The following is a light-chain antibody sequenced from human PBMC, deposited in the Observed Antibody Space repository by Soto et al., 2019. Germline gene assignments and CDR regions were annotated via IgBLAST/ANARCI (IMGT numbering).Light chain of an antibody. J-gene: IGKJ4*01. V-gene: IGKV1-5*01. CDR3: QQSSDTLIT. CDR1: QSVSSW. CDR2: DAS. Sequence: DIQMTQSPSALSASVGDRVTITCRASQSVSSWLAWYQQKPGKAPKLLIYDASSLESGVPSRFSGSGSGTEFTLTISSLQPEDFATYFCQQSSDTLITFGGGTKVDIK.